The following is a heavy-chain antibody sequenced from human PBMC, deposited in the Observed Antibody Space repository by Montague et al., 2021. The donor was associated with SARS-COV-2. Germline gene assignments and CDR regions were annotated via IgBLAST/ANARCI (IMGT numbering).Heavy chain of an antibody. CDR3: ARGRGLAVLLDSYCYGMDV. Sequence: SETLSLTCAVYGGSFSGYYWTWIRQPPGKGLEWIGENNYSGSTNYNPSLKSRVTMSVDMSKNQFSLKLRSVTAADTAVYYCARGRGLAVLLDSYCYGMDVWGQGTTVTVSS. V-gene: IGHV4-34*01. CDR2: NNYSGST. D-gene: IGHD3-3*02. CDR1: GGSFSGYY. J-gene: IGHJ6*02.